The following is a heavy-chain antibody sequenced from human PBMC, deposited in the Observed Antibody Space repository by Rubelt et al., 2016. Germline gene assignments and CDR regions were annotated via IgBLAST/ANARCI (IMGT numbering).Heavy chain of an antibody. D-gene: IGHD3-16*02. CDR1: GGSISRYY. V-gene: IGHV4-59*12. Sequence: QVQLQESGPGLVKPSETLSLTCTVSGGSISRYYWSWIRQPPGNRLEWIGFIYYSGSTNYNPSLKSRATISIDRSRNQFSLNLTAVTATDTAMYYCASALSGYRYYFDFWGQGTLVTVSS. CDR3: ASALSGYRYYFDF. J-gene: IGHJ4*02. CDR2: IYYSGST.